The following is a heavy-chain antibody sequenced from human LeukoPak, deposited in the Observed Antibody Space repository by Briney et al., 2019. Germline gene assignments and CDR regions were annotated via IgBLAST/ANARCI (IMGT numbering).Heavy chain of an antibody. CDR3: AREREVIDY. V-gene: IGHV3-21*01. Sequence: AGGSLRLSCAASGFTFSSYSMNWVRQAPGKGLEWVSSISSGSSYIYYADSVEGRFTISRDHAKNSLYLQMNSLRAEDTAVYYCAREREVIDYWGQGTLVTVSS. J-gene: IGHJ4*02. CDR2: ISSGSSYI. CDR1: GFTFSSYS.